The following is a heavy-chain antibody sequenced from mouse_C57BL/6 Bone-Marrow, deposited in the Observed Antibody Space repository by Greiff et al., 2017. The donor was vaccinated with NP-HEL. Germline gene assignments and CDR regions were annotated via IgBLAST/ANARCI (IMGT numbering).Heavy chain of an antibody. Sequence: QVHVKQPWAELVKPGASVKLSCKASGYTFTSYWMQWVKQRPGQGLEWIGEIDPSDSYTNYNQKFKGKATLTVDTSSSTAYMQLSSLTSEDSAVYYCAREGPRYAMDYWGQGTSVTVSS. CDR2: IDPSDSYT. D-gene: IGHD3-3*01. CDR3: AREGPRYAMDY. V-gene: IGHV1-50*01. CDR1: GYTFTSYW. J-gene: IGHJ4*01.